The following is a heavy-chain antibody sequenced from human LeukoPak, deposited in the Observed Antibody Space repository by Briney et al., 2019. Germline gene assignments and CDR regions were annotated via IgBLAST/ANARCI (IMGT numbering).Heavy chain of an antibody. V-gene: IGHV1-2*02. CDR3: ARNLDCSGGSCYSFALQLFDY. CDR2: INPNSGST. CDR1: GYTFTGYY. Sequence: ASVKVSCKASGYTFTGYYMHWVRQAPGQGLEWMGWINPNSGSTNYAQKFQGRVTMTRDTSISTAYMELSRLRSDDTAVYYCARNLDCSGGSCYSFALQLFDYWGQGTLVTVSS. J-gene: IGHJ4*02. D-gene: IGHD2-15*01.